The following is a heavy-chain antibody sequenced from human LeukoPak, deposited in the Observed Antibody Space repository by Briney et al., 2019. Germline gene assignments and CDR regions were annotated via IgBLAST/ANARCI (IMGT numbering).Heavy chain of an antibody. Sequence: GSLRLSLGSCGFRFNKPRMNWVRQGSGKGLEWVGRIKSQNDCGTTDYAAPVKGRFTISRDDSKNTLYLQMNSLKYEDTAVYYCTTGLAYYDILTGYPQNYYYYGMDVWGKGTTVTVSS. V-gene: IGHV3-15*01. CDR2: IKSQNDCGTT. D-gene: IGHD3-9*01. CDR3: TTGLAYYDILTGYPQNYYYYGMDV. J-gene: IGHJ6*04. CDR1: GFRFNKPR.